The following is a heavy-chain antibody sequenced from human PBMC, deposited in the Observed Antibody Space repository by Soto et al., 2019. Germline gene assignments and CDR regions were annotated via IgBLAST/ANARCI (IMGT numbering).Heavy chain of an antibody. CDR2: INPSGGST. J-gene: IGHJ6*02. Sequence: ASVKVSCKASGYTFTSYYMHWVRQAPGQGLEWMGIINPSGGSTSYAQKFQGRVTMTRDTSTSTVYMELSSLRSEDTAVYYCARDSPLHYDILEPLRATDFFYGMDVWGQGTTVTVSS. D-gene: IGHD3-9*01. CDR1: GYTFTSYY. V-gene: IGHV1-46*01. CDR3: ARDSPLHYDILEPLRATDFFYGMDV.